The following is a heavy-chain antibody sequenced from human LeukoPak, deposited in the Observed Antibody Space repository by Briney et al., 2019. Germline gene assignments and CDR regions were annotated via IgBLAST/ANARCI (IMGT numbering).Heavy chain of an antibody. Sequence: ASVKVSCKASGYTFTSYAMNWVRQAPGQGLEWMGWINTNTGNPTYAQGFTGRFVFSLDTSVSTAYLQISSLKAEDTAVYYCARGGEDSSSWYPPGNSRALDYWGQGTLVTVSS. CDR2: INTNTGNP. V-gene: IGHV7-4-1*02. CDR3: ARGGEDSSSWYPPGNSRALDY. J-gene: IGHJ4*02. D-gene: IGHD6-13*01. CDR1: GYTFTSYA.